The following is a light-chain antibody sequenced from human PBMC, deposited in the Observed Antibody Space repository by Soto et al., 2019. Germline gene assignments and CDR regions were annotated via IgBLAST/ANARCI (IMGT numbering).Light chain of an antibody. CDR3: QQYTTSSWT. CDR2: GTS. Sequence: EVVLTQSPGTLSLSPGERATLSCRASQSVGSSYLAWYQQKPGQAPRVLIYGTSSRATGIPDRFSGSGSGTDFTLTISRMEPEDFAVYYCQQYTTSSWTFGQATKVDIK. V-gene: IGKV3-20*01. CDR1: QSVGSSY. J-gene: IGKJ1*01.